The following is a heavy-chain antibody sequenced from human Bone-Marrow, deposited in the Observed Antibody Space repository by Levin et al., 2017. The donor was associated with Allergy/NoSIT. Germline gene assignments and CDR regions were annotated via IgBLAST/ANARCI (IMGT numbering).Heavy chain of an antibody. CDR2: IYSGGST. CDR1: GFTVSSNY. V-gene: IGHV3-53*01. D-gene: IGHD1-26*01. J-gene: IGHJ6*02. CDR3: ARGNIVGATYPHYYYGMDV. Sequence: GGSLRLSCAASGFTVSSNYMSWVRQAPGKGLEWVSVIYSGGSTYYADSVKGRFTISRDNSKNTLYLQMNSLRAEDTAVYYCARGNIVGATYPHYYYGMDVWGQGTTVTVSS.